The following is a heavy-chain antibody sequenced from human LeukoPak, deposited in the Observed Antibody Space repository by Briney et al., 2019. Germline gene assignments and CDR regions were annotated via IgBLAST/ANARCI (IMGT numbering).Heavy chain of an antibody. Sequence: GRSLRLSCAASGFTFSSYGMHWVRQAPGKGLEWVTIISYDGNIKFYADSVKGRFTISRDNSKNTLFLQMNSLRAEDTVFYYCAKDNRRHYTSGPNPDSLHWGQGALVTVSS. J-gene: IGHJ4*02. CDR2: ISYDGNIK. CDR3: AKDNRRHYTSGPNPDSLH. V-gene: IGHV3-30*18. CDR1: GFTFSSYG. D-gene: IGHD6-19*01.